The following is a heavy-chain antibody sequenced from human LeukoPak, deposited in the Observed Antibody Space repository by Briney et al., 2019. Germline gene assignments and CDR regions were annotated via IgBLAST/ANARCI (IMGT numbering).Heavy chain of an antibody. CDR2: ISYDVNTK. D-gene: IGHD7-27*01. J-gene: IGHJ3*01. V-gene: IGHV3-30-3*01. Sequence: PGRSLRLSCAASEFDFSSYPIHWVRQAPGKGLEWVALISYDVNTKYYAGSVKGQFTISRDNSKNTLFLQMNSLRPEDTAVYYCARAWGYDSFDLWGQGTMVTISS. CDR1: EFDFSSYP. CDR3: ARAWGYDSFDL.